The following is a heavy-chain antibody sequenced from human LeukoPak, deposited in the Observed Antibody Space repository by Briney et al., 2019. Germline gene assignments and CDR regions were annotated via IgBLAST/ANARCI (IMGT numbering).Heavy chain of an antibody. CDR3: AKLRRESDYFDY. J-gene: IGHJ4*02. V-gene: IGHV3-30*02. CDR1: GFTFSSYG. D-gene: IGHD2/OR15-2a*01. Sequence: GGSLRLSCAASGFTFSSYGMHWVRQAPGKGLEWVAFIRYDGSNKYYADSVKGRFTISRDNSKNTLYLQMNSLRAEDTAVYYCAKLRRESDYFDYWGQGTLVTVSS. CDR2: IRYDGSNK.